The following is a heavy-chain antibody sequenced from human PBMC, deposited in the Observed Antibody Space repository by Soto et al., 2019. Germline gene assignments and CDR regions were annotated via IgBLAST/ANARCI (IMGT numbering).Heavy chain of an antibody. CDR2: VYNSGNT. D-gene: IGHD2-8*01. CDR3: ARSHWVSVTEY. V-gene: IGHV4-4*07. J-gene: IGHJ4*02. Sequence: QVQLQESGPGLVKPSETLSLTCTVSGGSMTGYFWSWIRQPAGKALEWIGHVYNSGNTDYNTSLASRLTMAVDTSKRQASLKVKAVAAADTAVYYCARSHWVSVTEYWGQGILVNVSS. CDR1: GGSMTGYF.